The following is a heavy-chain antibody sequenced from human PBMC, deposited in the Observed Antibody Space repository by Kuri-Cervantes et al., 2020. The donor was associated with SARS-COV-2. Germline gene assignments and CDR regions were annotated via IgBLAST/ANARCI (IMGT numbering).Heavy chain of an antibody. Sequence: GGSLRLSCAASGFTFSSHEMNWVRQAPGKGLEWVSLIYPDGSYTKYADSVKGRFTISRDNSKNTLYLQMSSLRAEDTAVYYCTSPYCGGDCYSVFYYSYGMDVWGQGTTVTVSS. V-gene: IGHV3-74*01. CDR3: TSPYCGGDCYSVFYYSYGMDV. CDR2: IYPDGSYT. J-gene: IGHJ6*02. D-gene: IGHD2-21*02. CDR1: GFTFSSHE.